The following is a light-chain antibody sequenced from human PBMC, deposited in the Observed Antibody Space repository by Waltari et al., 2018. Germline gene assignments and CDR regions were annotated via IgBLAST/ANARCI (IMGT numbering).Light chain of an antibody. CDR1: SLRSYY. V-gene: IGLV3-19*01. Sequence: SSELTQDPAVSVALGQTVRITCQGDSLRSYYASWYQQKPGQAPALVNHGKNNRPSGIPDRFSGSSSGNTASLTITGAQAEDEADYYCNSRDSSGNHWVFGGGTKLTVL. CDR2: GKN. CDR3: NSRDSSGNHWV. J-gene: IGLJ3*02.